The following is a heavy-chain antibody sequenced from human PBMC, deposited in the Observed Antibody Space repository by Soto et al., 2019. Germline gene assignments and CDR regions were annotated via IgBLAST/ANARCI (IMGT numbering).Heavy chain of an antibody. CDR3: TTTYPNDDSRVVAY. J-gene: IGHJ4*02. V-gene: IGHV3-9*01. CDR1: GFTFDDYV. CDR2: ITWNSGSK. Sequence: EVQLVESGGGLVQPGRSLRLSCAASGFTFDDYVMHWVRQPPGKGLAWVSGITWNSGSKDYADSVKGRFTISRDNRKNSLYLQMNSLRGEDTALYYCTTTYPNDDSRVVAYWGQGTLVTVSS. D-gene: IGHD1-1*01.